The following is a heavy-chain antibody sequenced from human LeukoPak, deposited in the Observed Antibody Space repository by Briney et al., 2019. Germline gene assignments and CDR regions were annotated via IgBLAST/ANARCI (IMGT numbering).Heavy chain of an antibody. CDR2: IIPIFGIA. CDR1: GGTFSSYA. V-gene: IGHV1-69*04. J-gene: IGHJ4*02. Sequence: SVKVSCKASGGTFSSYAIGWVRQAPGQGLEWMGRIIPIFGIANYAQKFQGRVTITADKSTSTAYMELSSLRSEDTAVYYCARDTDSSGFDYWGQGTLVTVSS. CDR3: ARDTDSSGFDY. D-gene: IGHD3-22*01.